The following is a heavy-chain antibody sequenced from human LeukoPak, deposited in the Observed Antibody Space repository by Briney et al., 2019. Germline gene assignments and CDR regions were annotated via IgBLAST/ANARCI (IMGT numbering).Heavy chain of an antibody. Sequence: GGSLRLSCAASGFTFSSYGMHWVRQAPGKGLEWVAVIWYDGSNKYYADSVKGRFTISRDNSKNTLYLQMNSLRAEDTAVYYCAKGVAVASPYYFDYWGQGTLVTVSS. CDR2: IWYDGSNK. CDR1: GFTFSSYG. D-gene: IGHD6-19*01. V-gene: IGHV3-33*06. CDR3: AKGVAVASPYYFDY. J-gene: IGHJ4*02.